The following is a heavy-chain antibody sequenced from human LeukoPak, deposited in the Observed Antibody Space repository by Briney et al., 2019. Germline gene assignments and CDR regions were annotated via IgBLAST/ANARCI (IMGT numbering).Heavy chain of an antibody. CDR3: ARGFYYDSGATWRAFNI. V-gene: IGHV3-20*04. Sequence: GGSLRLSCPASGFTFDDYGMSWVHRAPGKGLEWVSGINWNGDSTNYADSVKGRFTISRDNAKNSLYLQVNSLRAEDTALYYCARGFYYDSGATWRAFNIWGQGTMVTVFS. CDR2: INWNGDST. J-gene: IGHJ3*02. D-gene: IGHD3-22*01. CDR1: GFTFDDYG.